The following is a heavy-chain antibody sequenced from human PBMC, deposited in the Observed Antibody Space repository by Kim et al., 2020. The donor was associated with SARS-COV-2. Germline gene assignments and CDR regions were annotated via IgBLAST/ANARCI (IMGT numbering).Heavy chain of an antibody. CDR1: GFFFSDYY. CDR3: ARVGSTVAAGTIDY. CDR2: ISSSGFTT. J-gene: IGHJ4*02. V-gene: IGHV3-11*01. Sequence: GGSLRLSCAASGFFFSDYYMSWIRQAPGKGLEWVSYISSSGFTTHYADSVKGRFTISRDNAKNSLYLQMNSLRADDTALYYCARVGSTVAAGTIDYWGQGTLVAVSS. D-gene: IGHD6-13*01.